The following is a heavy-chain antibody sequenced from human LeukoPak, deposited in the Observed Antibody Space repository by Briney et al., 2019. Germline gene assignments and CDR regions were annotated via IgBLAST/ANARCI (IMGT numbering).Heavy chain of an antibody. Sequence: GGTLRLSCAASGFIFRNYGMSWVRQAPGKGLEWVSAISGSGGDTYYADSVKGRFTISRDNSKDTLYLQMDSLTADDTATYYCAKPYYYGSGSYYGNFLHWGQGTLVTVSS. D-gene: IGHD3-10*01. V-gene: IGHV3-23*01. J-gene: IGHJ4*02. CDR2: ISGSGGDT. CDR3: AKPYYYGSGSYYGNFLH. CDR1: GFIFRNYG.